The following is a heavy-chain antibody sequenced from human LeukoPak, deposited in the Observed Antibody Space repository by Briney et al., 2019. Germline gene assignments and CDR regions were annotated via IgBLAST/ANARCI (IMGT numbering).Heavy chain of an antibody. D-gene: IGHD3-10*01. CDR2: IKQDGSEK. J-gene: IGHJ4*02. Sequence: GGSLRLSCAASGSTFSNYWMSWVRQAPGKGLEWVANIKQDGSEKYYVDSVKGRFTISRDNAKNSLYLQMNSLRAEDTAVYYCASGVHYFDYWGQGTLVTVSS. CDR1: GSTFSNYW. CDR3: ASGVHYFDY. V-gene: IGHV3-7*01.